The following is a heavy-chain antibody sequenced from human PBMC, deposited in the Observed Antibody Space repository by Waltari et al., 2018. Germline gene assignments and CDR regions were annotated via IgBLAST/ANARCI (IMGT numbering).Heavy chain of an antibody. J-gene: IGHJ6*02. Sequence: EVQLVESGGGLVQPGGSLRLSCEASGFTFGRSAMTCVRQVPGKGLEWLAAMSGGGGSTYYADSVQGRFIISRDPSKNTLFLQLNSLRGEDTAVYFCAKTLSDPSVGGLDVWGQGTPVTVSS. D-gene: IGHD1-26*01. CDR1: GFTFGRSA. V-gene: IGHV3-23*04. CDR2: MSGGGGST. CDR3: AKTLSDPSVGGLDV.